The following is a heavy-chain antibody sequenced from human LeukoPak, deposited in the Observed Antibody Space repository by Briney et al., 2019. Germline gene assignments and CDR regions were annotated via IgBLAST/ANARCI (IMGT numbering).Heavy chain of an antibody. V-gene: IGHV1-18*04. Sequence: ASVKVSCKASGYTFTGYYMHWVRQAPGQGLEWMGWISAYNGNTNYAQKLQGRVTMTTDTSTSTAYMELRSLRSDDTAVYYCARKIHGDYVGWFDPWGQGTLVTVSS. D-gene: IGHD4-17*01. CDR1: GYTFTGYY. CDR2: ISAYNGNT. J-gene: IGHJ5*02. CDR3: ARKIHGDYVGWFDP.